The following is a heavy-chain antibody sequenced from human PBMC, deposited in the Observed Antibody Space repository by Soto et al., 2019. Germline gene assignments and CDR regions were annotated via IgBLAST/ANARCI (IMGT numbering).Heavy chain of an antibody. CDR3: ARRYGSWFDY. CDR1: GGSISSYY. J-gene: IGHJ4*02. Sequence: SETLSLTCTVSGGSISSYYWSWTRQPPGKGLEWIGYIYYSGSTNYNPSLKSRVTISVDTSKNQFSLKLSSVTAADTAVYYCARRYGSWFDYWGQGTRVTVAS. D-gene: IGHD5-18*01. CDR2: IYYSGST. V-gene: IGHV4-59*08.